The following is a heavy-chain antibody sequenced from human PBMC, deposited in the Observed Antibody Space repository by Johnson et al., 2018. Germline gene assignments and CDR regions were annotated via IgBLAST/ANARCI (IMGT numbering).Heavy chain of an antibody. CDR1: GFSVSGDY. CDR3: ARTTRGAFDI. CDR2: IYSEGST. V-gene: IGHV3-66*02. J-gene: IGHJ3*02. D-gene: IGHD4-17*01. Sequence: EVQLVESGGGLVQXGGSXRLXCAASGFSVSGDYMNWVRQAPGKGLEWVSVIYSEGSTHYADSVKGRFTVSRDISKHTLYLQMSSLRAEDTAVYFCARTTRGAFDIWGQGTMVTVSS.